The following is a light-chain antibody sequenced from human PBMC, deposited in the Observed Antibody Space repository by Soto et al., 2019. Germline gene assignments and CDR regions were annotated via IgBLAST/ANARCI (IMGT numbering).Light chain of an antibody. V-gene: IGLV2-8*01. J-gene: IGLJ3*02. CDR2: EVT. CDR3: SSYAASNNFYFV. CDR1: SSDAGGYNY. Sequence: QSALTQPPSASASPGQSVTISCTGTSSDAGGYNYVSWYQQYPGRAPKLMIYEVTKRPSGVPDRFSGSKSGNTASLTVSGLQAEDEADYYCSSYAASNNFYFVFGGGTKVTVL.